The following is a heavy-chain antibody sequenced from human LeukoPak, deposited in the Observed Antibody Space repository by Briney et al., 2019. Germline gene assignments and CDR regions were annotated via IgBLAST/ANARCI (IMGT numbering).Heavy chain of an antibody. CDR1: GYTFTSYD. D-gene: IGHD2-2*01. V-gene: IGHV1-8*01. Sequence: GSVTVSCKASGYTFTSYDINWVRQATGQGLEWMGWMNPKRGNTGYAQKFQGRVTMTRNTSISTAYMELSSLRSEDTAVYYCARGDCSSTSCYDFYYYGMDVWGQGTTVTVSS. CDR2: MNPKRGNT. CDR3: ARGDCSSTSCYDFYYYGMDV. J-gene: IGHJ6*02.